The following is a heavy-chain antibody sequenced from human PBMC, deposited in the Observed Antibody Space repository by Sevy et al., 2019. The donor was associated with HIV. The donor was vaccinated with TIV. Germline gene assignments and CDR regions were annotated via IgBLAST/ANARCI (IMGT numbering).Heavy chain of an antibody. CDR3: AKRNHHVRAFDY. Sequence: GGSLRLSCAASGFNFSSYGMHWVRQAPGKGLEWVAVISYDGSNKYYADSVKGRFTISRDNSKNTLYLQMNSLRAEDTAVYYYAKRNHHVRAFDYWGQGTMVTVSS. V-gene: IGHV3-30*18. CDR2: ISYDGSNK. J-gene: IGHJ4*03. D-gene: IGHD6-6*01. CDR1: GFNFSSYG.